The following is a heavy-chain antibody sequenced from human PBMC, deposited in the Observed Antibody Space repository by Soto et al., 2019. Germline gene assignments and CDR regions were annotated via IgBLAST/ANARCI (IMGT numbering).Heavy chain of an antibody. CDR1: ADTFTSYY. V-gene: IGHV1-46*01. CDR3: ARTYYYDSSGYLFLPY. D-gene: IGHD3-22*01. CDR2: INPNGGST. J-gene: IGHJ4*02. Sequence: ASVKVSCKAPADTFTSYYIHWVRQAPGHGLEWMGIINPNGGSTRFAQTFQGRITMTTDTSTSTVYMELRSLRSEDTAVYYCARTYYYDSSGYLFLPYWGQGTLVTVSS.